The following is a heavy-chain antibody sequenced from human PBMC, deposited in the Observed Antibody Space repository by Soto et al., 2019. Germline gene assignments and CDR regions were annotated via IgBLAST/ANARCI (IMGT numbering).Heavy chain of an antibody. D-gene: IGHD2-21*01. J-gene: IGHJ5*02. CDR3: AKDLFGRGGES. CDR1: GYTFTSYY. V-gene: IGHV1-46*01. CDR2: INPSAGST. Sequence: ASVTVACKPSGYTFTSYYMHWVRPAPGRGREWMVIINPSAGSTSYAQTCPGRVTMTRDTSTSTVYMELSSLRSENKAVYYCAKDLFGRGGESWGQGTLVTVSS.